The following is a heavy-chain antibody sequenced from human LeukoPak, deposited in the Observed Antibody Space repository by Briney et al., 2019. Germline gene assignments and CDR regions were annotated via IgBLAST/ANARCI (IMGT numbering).Heavy chain of an antibody. CDR3: ARQPKSCAPGIFVTGKACWFDP. Sequence: SETLSLTCSVSARSISSGYYSWAWIRQPPGKGPEWTASIYYSGTTYPNPSLKSRVTISVDTSKNQFSLTLSSVTAADTAVYYCARQPKSCAPGIFVTGKACWFDPWGQGTLVTVSP. D-gene: IGHD3-3*01. CDR2: IYYSGTT. J-gene: IGHJ5*02. CDR1: ARSISSGYYS. V-gene: IGHV4-39*01.